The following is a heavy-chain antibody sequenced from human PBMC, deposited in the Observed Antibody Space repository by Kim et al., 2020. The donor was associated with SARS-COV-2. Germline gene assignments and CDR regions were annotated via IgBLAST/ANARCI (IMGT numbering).Heavy chain of an antibody. V-gene: IGHV1-18*04. J-gene: IGHJ6*02. CDR1: GYTFTSYG. CDR2: ISAYNGNT. D-gene: IGHD3-10*01. Sequence: ASVKVSCKASGYTFTSYGISWVRQAPGQGLEWMGWISAYNGNTNYAQKLQGRVTMTTDTSTTTAYMELRSLRSDDTAVYYCARDYVLLWFGESRSYGMDVWGEGTTLTVSS. CDR3: ARDYVLLWFGESRSYGMDV.